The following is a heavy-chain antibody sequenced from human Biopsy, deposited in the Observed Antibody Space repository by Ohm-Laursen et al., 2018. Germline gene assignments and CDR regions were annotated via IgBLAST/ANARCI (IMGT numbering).Heavy chain of an antibody. D-gene: IGHD1-7*01. V-gene: IGHV1-8*01. Sequence: SVKVSCNVSGYTFTSYDITWVRQASGQGPEWIGWLNPVSGNSNFGQKFRGRVTVTSDTSISTAYMELSGLTSDDTATYYCGRAVRNQLLTDPWGQGTLVTVTS. CDR1: GYTFTSYD. CDR3: GRAVRNQLLTDP. J-gene: IGHJ5*02. CDR2: LNPVSGNS.